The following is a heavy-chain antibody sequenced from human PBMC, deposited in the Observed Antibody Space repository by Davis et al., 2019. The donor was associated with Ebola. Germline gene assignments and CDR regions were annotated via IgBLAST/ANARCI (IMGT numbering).Heavy chain of an antibody. J-gene: IGHJ5*02. D-gene: IGHD5-24*01. V-gene: IGHV1-46*01. Sequence: ASVKVSCTASGYTFTSYYMHWVRQAPGQGLEWMGIINPRGGSTSYAQKFQGRVTMNRDKSTSTVYMELSSLRSEDTAVYYCARDKDGYNTGLWFQPWGQGTLVTVSS. CDR2: INPRGGST. CDR3: ARDKDGYNTGLWFQP. CDR1: GYTFTSYY.